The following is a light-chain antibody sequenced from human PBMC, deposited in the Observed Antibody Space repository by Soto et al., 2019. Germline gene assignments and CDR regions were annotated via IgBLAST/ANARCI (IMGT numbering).Light chain of an antibody. J-gene: IGLJ2*01. V-gene: IGLV2-23*01. CDR2: EGS. CDR3: CSYAGGRTGV. Sequence: QSALTQPASVSGSPGQSITISCTGTSSDIGNYNLVSWYQQHPGKAPKVMIYEGSERPSGVSNRFSGSRSGNTASLTISGLQAGDEADYYRCSYAGGRTGVFGGGTKLTVL. CDR1: SSDIGNYNL.